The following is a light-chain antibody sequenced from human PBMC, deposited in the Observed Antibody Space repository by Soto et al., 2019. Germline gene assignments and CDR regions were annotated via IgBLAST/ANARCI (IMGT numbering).Light chain of an antibody. V-gene: IGKV3-15*01. CDR2: GAS. CDR3: QQYNNWLT. Sequence: TNATATRSVWSRERATPYCRASQSVSSNLAWYQQKPGQAPRLLIYGASTRATGIPARFSGSGSGTEFTLTFSSLQSEDFAVYYCQQYNNWLTFGGGTKVDIK. J-gene: IGKJ4*01. CDR1: QSVSSN.